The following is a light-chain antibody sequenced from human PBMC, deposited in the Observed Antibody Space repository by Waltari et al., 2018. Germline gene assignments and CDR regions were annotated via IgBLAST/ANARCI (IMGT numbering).Light chain of an antibody. Sequence: VLMLSPGTLSLSPGERATLSCRASQSVSRALVWYQQKPGQAPRLLIYGVSNRATGIPDRFSGSGSGTDFSLTISRLEPEDFAVYYCQNYERLPATFGQGTRVEIK. CDR1: QSVSRA. CDR3: QNYERLPAT. CDR2: GVS. V-gene: IGKV3-20*01. J-gene: IGKJ1*01.